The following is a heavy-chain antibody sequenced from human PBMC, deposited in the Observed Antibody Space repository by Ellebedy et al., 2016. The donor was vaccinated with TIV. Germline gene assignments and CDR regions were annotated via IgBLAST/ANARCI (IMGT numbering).Heavy chain of an antibody. CDR1: GDSISSSSYY. CDR3: ARDRGSSGYFFNWFDP. CDR2: IFYSGST. J-gene: IGHJ5*02. Sequence: SETLSLTCTVSGDSISSSSYYWGWIRQPPGKGLEWIGSIFYSGSTYYNASLKSRVTISVDTSKNQFSLKLSSVTAADTAVYYCARDRGSSGYFFNWFDPWGQGALVTVSS. V-gene: IGHV4-39*07. D-gene: IGHD6-13*01.